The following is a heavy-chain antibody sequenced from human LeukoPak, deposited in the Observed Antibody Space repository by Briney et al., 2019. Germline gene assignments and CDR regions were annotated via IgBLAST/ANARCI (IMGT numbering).Heavy chain of an antibody. CDR1: GFTFSDSY. J-gene: IGHJ4*02. CDR3: ANRYDRSDYSTRYFDY. Sequence: GGSLRLSCAASGFTFSDSYMSWIRQAPGKGLEWVSYISSGGSTIYYADFVKGRFTISRDNAKNSLYLQMNSLRAEDTAVYYCANRYDRSDYSTRYFDYWGQGTLVTVSS. CDR2: ISSGGSTI. V-gene: IGHV3-11*04. D-gene: IGHD3-22*01.